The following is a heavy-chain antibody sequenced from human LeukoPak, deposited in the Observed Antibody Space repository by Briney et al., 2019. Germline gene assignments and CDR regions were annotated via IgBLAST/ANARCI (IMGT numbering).Heavy chain of an antibody. CDR3: ARVVNYGSGSYYVRDV. Sequence: ASVKVSCKASGYTFTSYGISWVRQAPGQGLEWMGWNSAYYGNTNYAQKLQGRVTMTTDTSTSTAYMELRSLRSDDTAVYYCARVVNYGSGSYYVRDVWGQGTLVTVSS. CDR1: GYTFTSYG. CDR2: NSAYYGNT. D-gene: IGHD3-10*01. J-gene: IGHJ4*02. V-gene: IGHV1-18*01.